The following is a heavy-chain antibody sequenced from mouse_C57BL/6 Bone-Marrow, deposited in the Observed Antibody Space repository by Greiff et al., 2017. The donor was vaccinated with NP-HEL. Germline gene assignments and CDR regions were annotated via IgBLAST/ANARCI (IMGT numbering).Heavy chain of an antibody. CDR3: AKLGWDYFDY. CDR1: GFTFSDYG. V-gene: IGHV5-17*01. CDR2: ISSGSSTI. D-gene: IGHD4-1*01. J-gene: IGHJ2*01. Sequence: EVKLMESGGGLVKPGGSLKLSCAASGFTFSDYGMHWVRQAPEKGLEWVAYISSGSSTIYYADTVKGRFTISRDNAKNTLFLQMTSLRSEDTAMYYCAKLGWDYFDYWGQGTTLTVSS.